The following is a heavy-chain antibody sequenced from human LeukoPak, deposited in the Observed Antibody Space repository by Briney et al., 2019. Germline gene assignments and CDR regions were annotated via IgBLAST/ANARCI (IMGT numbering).Heavy chain of an antibody. J-gene: IGHJ4*02. CDR3: ARGDSSGYFDY. D-gene: IGHD3-22*01. CDR2: IYYSGTT. V-gene: IGHV4-39*01. CDR1: GDSISSSIYF. Sequence: SETLSLTCTVSGDSISSSIYFWAWIRQPPGKGLEWIGSIYYSGTTYYNPSLKSRVTISVDTSKNQFSLKLSSVTAADTAVYYCARGDSSGYFDYWGQGTLVTVSS.